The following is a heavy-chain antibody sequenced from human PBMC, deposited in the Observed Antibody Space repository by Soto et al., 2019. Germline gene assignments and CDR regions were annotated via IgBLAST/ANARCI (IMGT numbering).Heavy chain of an antibody. CDR1: GFTFSSYA. V-gene: IGHV3-23*01. CDR2: ISGSGGCT. Sequence: GGSLRLSCAASGFTFSSYAMSWVRQAPGKGLEWVSAISGSGGCTYYADSVKGRFTISRDNSKNTLYLQMNSLRAEDTAVYYCAKESFYDSSGYPSPFDYWGQGTLVTVSS. J-gene: IGHJ4*02. CDR3: AKESFYDSSGYPSPFDY. D-gene: IGHD3-22*01.